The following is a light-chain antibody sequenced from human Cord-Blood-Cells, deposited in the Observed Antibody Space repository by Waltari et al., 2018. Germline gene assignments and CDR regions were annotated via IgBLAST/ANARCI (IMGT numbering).Light chain of an antibody. CDR1: RSDVVRYNL. CDR2: EGS. J-gene: IGLJ3*02. V-gene: IGLV2-23*01. CDR3: CSYAGSSTWV. Sequence: QSALTQPASVSGSPGQSLTISCTGTRSDVVRYNLVSWYQQHPGKAPKLMIYEGSKRPSGVSNRFSGSKSGNTASLTISGLQAEDEADYYCCSYAGSSTWVFGGGTKLTVL.